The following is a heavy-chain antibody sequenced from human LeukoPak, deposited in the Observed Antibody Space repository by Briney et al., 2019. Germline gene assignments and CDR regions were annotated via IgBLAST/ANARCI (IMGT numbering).Heavy chain of an antibody. CDR2: IYDSGST. CDR3: ALSWGYFGSGSHLNY. Sequence: SETLSLTCTVSGGSISSYYWSWIRQPPGKGLEWIGYIYDSGSTNYNPSLKSRVTISVDTSKKQFSLKLISVTAADTAVYYCALSWGYFGSGSHLNYWGHGNLVTVSS. J-gene: IGHJ4*01. CDR1: GGSISSYY. V-gene: IGHV4-59*08. D-gene: IGHD3-10*01.